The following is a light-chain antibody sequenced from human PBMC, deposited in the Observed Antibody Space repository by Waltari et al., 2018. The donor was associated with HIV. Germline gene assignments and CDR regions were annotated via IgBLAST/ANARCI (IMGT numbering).Light chain of an antibody. CDR3: TSYTSNNTLM. CDR2: EVT. J-gene: IGLJ3*02. V-gene: IGLV2-14*01. Sequence: QPAPVSGSPGQSITISCTGTNSDVGGYNFVSWYQQHPGKATKLMIYEVTNRPSGLSNRFSGSKSGNTASLTISGLQAEDESDYYCTSYTSNNTLMFGGGTKVTVL. CDR1: NSDVGGYNF.